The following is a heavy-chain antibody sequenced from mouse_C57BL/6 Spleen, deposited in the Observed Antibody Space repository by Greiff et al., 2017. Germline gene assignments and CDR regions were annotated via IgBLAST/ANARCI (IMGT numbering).Heavy chain of an antibody. V-gene: IGHV1-22*01. CDR3: AYGSSPYYYAMDY. CDR2: INPNNGGT. J-gene: IGHJ4*01. D-gene: IGHD1-1*01. Sequence: EVQLQQSGPELVKPGASVKMSCKASGYTFTDYNMHWVKQSHGKSLEWIGYINPNNGGTSYNQKFKGKATLTVNKSSSSAYMELRSLTSEDSAVYSCAYGSSPYYYAMDYWGQGTSVTVSS. CDR1: GYTFTDYN.